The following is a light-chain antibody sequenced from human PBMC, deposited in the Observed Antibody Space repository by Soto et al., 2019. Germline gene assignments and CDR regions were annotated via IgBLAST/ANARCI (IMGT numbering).Light chain of an antibody. CDR1: QDISTS. V-gene: IGKV1-9*01. CDR3: QHLRTYPFS. Sequence: DIQLTQSPSFLSASVGDRVTVSCRASQDISTSLAWFKQKAGKVPQLLVYPASTLQDGVPSRFSGSGSWTYFTLTINNLQAEDFATYYCQHLRTYPFSCGPGTKLDIK. J-gene: IGKJ2*03. CDR2: PAS.